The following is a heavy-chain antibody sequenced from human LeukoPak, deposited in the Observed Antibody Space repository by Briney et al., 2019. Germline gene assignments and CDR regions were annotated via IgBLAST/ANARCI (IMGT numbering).Heavy chain of an antibody. J-gene: IGHJ5*02. CDR2: IHTSGDT. CDR1: GLTGSHNY. CDR3: IVFGDSNH. Sequence: PGGSLRLSCAASGLTGSHNYVSWVRQAPGKGLEWVSAIHTSGDTRYADSVKGRFTISRDTSENTLYLQINSLRVEDTAVYYCIVFGDSNHWGQGTLVTVSS. D-gene: IGHD4-17*01. V-gene: IGHV3-53*01.